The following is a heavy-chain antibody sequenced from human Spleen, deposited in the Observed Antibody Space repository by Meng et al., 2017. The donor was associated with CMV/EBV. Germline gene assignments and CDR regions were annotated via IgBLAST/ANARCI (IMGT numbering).Heavy chain of an antibody. CDR1: SISSQQL. D-gene: IGHD3-16*01. J-gene: IGHJ4*01. CDR3: ARGRGTGNAWANTLDY. Sequence: SISSQQLLISVRQSPGKRLEWIGEVYQTGSTNYKSSLKSRVTISMDKSKNHFSLRLTSVTAADTGLYFCARGRGTGNAWANTLDYWGHGTLVTVSS. CDR2: VYQTGST. V-gene: IGHV4-4*01.